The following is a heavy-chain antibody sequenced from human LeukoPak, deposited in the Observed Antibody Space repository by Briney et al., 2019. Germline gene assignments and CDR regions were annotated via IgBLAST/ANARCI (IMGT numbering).Heavy chain of an antibody. Sequence: ASVKVSCKASGYTFTSYYMHWVRQAPGQGLEWMGIINPSGGSTSYAQKFQGRVTMTRDMSTSTVYRELSSLRSEDTAVYYCARALLSSSRRGPLDYWGQGTLVTVSS. CDR1: GYTFTSYY. CDR3: ARALLSSSRRGPLDY. D-gene: IGHD6-6*01. J-gene: IGHJ4*02. V-gene: IGHV1-46*01. CDR2: INPSGGST.